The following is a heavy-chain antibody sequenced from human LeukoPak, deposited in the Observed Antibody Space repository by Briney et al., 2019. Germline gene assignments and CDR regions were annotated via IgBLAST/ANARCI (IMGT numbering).Heavy chain of an antibody. V-gene: IGHV3-7*01. Sequence: GGSLRLSCAASGFTFSHFWMSWVRQAPGKGLEWVAYIKKAGSETYYVDSVKGRFTITRDNTRNSLFLQMYSLRAEDTAVYFCAREDGYCSGGNCYSYFDSWGQGTLVTVSS. D-gene: IGHD2-15*01. CDR3: AREDGYCSGGNCYSYFDS. J-gene: IGHJ4*02. CDR2: IKKAGSET. CDR1: GFTFSHFW.